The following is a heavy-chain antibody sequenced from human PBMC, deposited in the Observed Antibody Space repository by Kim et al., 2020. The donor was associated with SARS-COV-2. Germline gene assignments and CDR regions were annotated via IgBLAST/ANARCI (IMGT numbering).Heavy chain of an antibody. J-gene: IGHJ5*02. V-gene: IGHV3-23*01. Sequence: YADSVKGRFTISRDNSKNTLYLQMNSLRAEDTAVYYCAKQVSSSGGWFDPWGQGTLVTVSS. CDR3: AKQVSSSGGWFDP. D-gene: IGHD2-15*01.